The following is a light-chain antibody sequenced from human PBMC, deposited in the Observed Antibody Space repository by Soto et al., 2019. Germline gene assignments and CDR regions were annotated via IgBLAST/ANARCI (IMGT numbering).Light chain of an antibody. CDR3: QQYGTSPLT. J-gene: IGKJ4*01. CDR2: GAS. CDR1: QSVSSNY. V-gene: IGKV3-20*01. Sequence: EIVLTQSPGTLSLSPGERATLSCRASQSVSSNYLAWYQQKPGQAPRLLIYGASSRATGIPDRFRGSGSGTDFTLTISRLEPEDFAVYYCQQYGTSPLTFGGGTKVDIK.